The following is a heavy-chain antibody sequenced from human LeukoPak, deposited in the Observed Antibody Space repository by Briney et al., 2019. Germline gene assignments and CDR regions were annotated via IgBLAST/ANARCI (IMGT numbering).Heavy chain of an antibody. D-gene: IGHD1-1*01. CDR3: AKEGLVTTRYYFDY. CDR2: IRYDGSNK. CDR1: GFTFSSYG. Sequence: GGSLRLSCAASGFTFSSYGMHWVRQAPGKGLEWVAFIRYDGSNKYYADFVKGRFTISRDNSKNTLYLQMNSLRAEDTAVYYCAKEGLVTTRYYFDYWGQGTLVTVSS. J-gene: IGHJ4*02. V-gene: IGHV3-30*02.